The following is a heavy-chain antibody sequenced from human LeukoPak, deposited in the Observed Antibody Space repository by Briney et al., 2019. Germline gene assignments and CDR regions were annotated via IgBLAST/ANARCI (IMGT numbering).Heavy chain of an antibody. CDR2: IYYSGST. D-gene: IGHD1-26*01. CDR1: GGSISSGSYY. CDR3: ARLQTVGVTGYYFDY. J-gene: IGHJ4*02. Sequence: PSETLSLTCTVSGGSISSGSYYWSWIRQPPGKGLEWIGYIYYSGSTNYDPSLKSRVTISVDTSKNQFSLKLSSVTAADTAVYYCARLQTVGVTGYYFDYWGQGTLVTVSS. V-gene: IGHV4-61*01.